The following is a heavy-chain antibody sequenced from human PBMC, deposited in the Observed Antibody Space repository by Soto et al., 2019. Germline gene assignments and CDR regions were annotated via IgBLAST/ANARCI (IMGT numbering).Heavy chain of an antibody. CDR1: GGSISSSTHY. V-gene: IGHV4-39*01. J-gene: IGHJ4*02. CDR2: IYYSGST. CDR3: ARRTIVGGIKSFYFDY. D-gene: IGHD1-26*01. Sequence: SETLSLTCTVSGGSISSSTHYWGWIRQPPGKGLEWIGSIYYSGSTHYNPSLQSRVSKSVDSSKNQFSLKVSSVTAADTAVYYCARRTIVGGIKSFYFDYWGQGTPVTVSS.